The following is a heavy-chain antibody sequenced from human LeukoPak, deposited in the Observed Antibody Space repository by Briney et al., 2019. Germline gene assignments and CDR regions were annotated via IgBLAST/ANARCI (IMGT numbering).Heavy chain of an antibody. V-gene: IGHV4-34*01. CDR1: GGSFSGHY. J-gene: IGHJ6*03. CDR3: ARGVVSGRFGDYYYYMDV. D-gene: IGHD3-16*01. Sequence: SETLSLTCAVYGGSFSGHYWTWIRQPPGKGLQWIGQVNDRGSTNYNPSLKSRLTISEDKSKKQFSLRLPSVTAADTAVYYCARGVVSGRFGDYYYYMDVWGKGTTVTVSS. CDR2: VNDRGST.